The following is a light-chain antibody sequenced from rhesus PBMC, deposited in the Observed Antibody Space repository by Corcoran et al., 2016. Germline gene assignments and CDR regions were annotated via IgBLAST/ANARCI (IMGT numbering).Light chain of an antibody. CDR3: QQRNSYPYS. Sequence: DIQMTQSPSSLSASVGDKVTITCRASQGISNALAWYQQKPGKAPKFLIYAASSLQSGVPSRVSGRGAGTDFTRTISSLQPEDFAVYYGQQRNSYPYSFGQGTKVEIK. CDR2: AAS. J-gene: IGKJ2*01. CDR1: QGISNA. V-gene: IGKV1-33*01.